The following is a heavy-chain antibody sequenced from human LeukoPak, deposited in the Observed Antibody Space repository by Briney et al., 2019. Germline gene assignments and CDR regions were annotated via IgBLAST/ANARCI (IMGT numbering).Heavy chain of an antibody. CDR3: ARRERGSDAFDI. J-gene: IGHJ3*02. Sequence: SVKVSLKASGGTFSSYAISWVRQAPGQGLEWMGGIIPIFGTANYAQKFQGRVTITTDESTSTAYMELSSLRSEDTAVYYCARRERGSDAFDIWGQGTMVTVSS. V-gene: IGHV1-69*05. CDR2: IIPIFGTA. CDR1: GGTFSSYA. D-gene: IGHD1-26*01.